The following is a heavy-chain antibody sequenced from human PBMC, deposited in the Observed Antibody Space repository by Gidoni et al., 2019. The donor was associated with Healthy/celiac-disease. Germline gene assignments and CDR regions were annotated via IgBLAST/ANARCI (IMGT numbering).Heavy chain of an antibody. J-gene: IGHJ6*02. D-gene: IGHD3-10*01. CDR3: ARDRRRSGSGSYSGYYYYGMDV. V-gene: IGHV3-66*02. CDR2: IFSGGST. Sequence: EVQLVESGGGLVQPGGSLRLSCAASGFTVSSNYMSWVRQAPGKGLEWVSVIFSGGSTYYADSVKGRFTISRDNSKNTLYLQMNSLRAEDTAVYYCARDRRRSGSGSYSGYYYYGMDVWGQGTTVTVSS. CDR1: GFTVSSNY.